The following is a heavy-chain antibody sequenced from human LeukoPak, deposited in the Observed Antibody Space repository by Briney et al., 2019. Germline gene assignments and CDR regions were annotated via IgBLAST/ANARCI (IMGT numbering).Heavy chain of an antibody. J-gene: IGHJ3*02. V-gene: IGHV5-51*01. CDR2: IYPGDSDT. CDR1: GYSFTKFW. CDR3: ARQSYDFWSGLGDAFDI. D-gene: IGHD3-3*01. Sequence: GEFLKISCKGSGYSFTKFWIGWVRQMPGKGLEWMGIIYPGDSDTRYSPSFQGQVTLLVDTSISTAYLQWSSLKASDTAMYYCARQSYDFWSGLGDAFDIWGQGTMVTVSS.